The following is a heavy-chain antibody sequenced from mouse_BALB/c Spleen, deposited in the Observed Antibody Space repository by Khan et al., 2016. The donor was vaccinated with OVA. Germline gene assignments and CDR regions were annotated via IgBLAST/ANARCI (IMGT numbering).Heavy chain of an antibody. CDR1: GFSLTNYG. J-gene: IGHJ4*01. V-gene: IGHV2-6-1*01. CDR3: ARQPYYHYNIMDY. D-gene: IGHD2-10*01. CDR2: IWSDGST. Sequence: QMQLKQSGPGLVAPSQSLSTTCTISGFSLTNYGVHWVRQPPGKGLEWLVVIWSDGSTTYNSALKSRLTISKDNSKSQVFLKMNSLQTDDTAMYFCARQPYYHYNIMDYWGQGTSVTVSS.